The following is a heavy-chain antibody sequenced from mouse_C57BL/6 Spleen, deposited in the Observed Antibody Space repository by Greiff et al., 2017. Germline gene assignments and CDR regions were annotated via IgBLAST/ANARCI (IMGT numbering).Heavy chain of an antibody. D-gene: IGHD2-1*01. Sequence: QVQLQQPGAELVKPGASVKLSCKASGYTFTSYWMHWVKQRPGQGLEWIGMIHPNSGSTNYNEKFKSKATLTVDKSSSTAYMQLSSLTTEDSAVYYCARDRYGRDREVYAMGNWGNRTTVT. J-gene: IGHJ4*01. CDR1: GYTFTSYW. CDR2: IHPNSGST. V-gene: IGHV1-64*01. CDR3: ARDRYGRDREVYAMGN.